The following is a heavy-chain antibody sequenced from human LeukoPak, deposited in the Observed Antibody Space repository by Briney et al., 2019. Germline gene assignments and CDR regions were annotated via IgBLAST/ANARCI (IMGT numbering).Heavy chain of an antibody. D-gene: IGHD3-22*01. V-gene: IGHV3-74*01. J-gene: IGHJ4*01. CDR2: ADGGGSST. CDR1: GFTFSTHW. CDR3: ARGPGSSGGAYVGDY. Sequence: GGSLRLSCAASGFTFSTHWMHWVRQVPGRGPVWVSRADGGGSSTSYADSVKGRFSISRDNAKSTLYLQMNGLRAEDTAVYYCARGPGSSGGAYVGDYWGHGALVTVSS.